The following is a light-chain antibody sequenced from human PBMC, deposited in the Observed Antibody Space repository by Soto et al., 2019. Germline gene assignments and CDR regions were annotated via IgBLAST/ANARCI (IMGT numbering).Light chain of an antibody. V-gene: IGKV3D-15*01. J-gene: IGKJ4*01. Sequence: EIVMTQSPATLSVSPGERATLSCRASQSVRSDLAWYQQKPGQAPRLVIYDIFTRATGVPSRISGSGSGKEFTLTIKCLQSEEVAFYCCQQYNSWPRTFGGGPKVEIK. CDR2: DIF. CDR1: QSVRSD. CDR3: QQYNSWPRT.